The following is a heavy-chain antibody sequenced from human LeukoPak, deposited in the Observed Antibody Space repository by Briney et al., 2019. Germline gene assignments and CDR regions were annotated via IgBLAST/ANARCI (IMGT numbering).Heavy chain of an antibody. Sequence: GGSLRLSCAASGYTFSRYKMNWARQAPGGGLEWVFHFCGGGDDTLYAVSEGGRYTIARDNSKDTLYLQMNSLRAEDTAIYYCAKDSLPGIAAAGTVYWGQGTLVTVSS. J-gene: IGHJ4*02. D-gene: IGHD6-13*01. CDR3: AKDSLPGIAAAGTVY. CDR1: GYTFSRYK. CDR2: FCGGGDDT. V-gene: IGHV3-23*01.